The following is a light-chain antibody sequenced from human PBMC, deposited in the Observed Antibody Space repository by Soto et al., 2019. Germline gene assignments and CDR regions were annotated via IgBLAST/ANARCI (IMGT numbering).Light chain of an antibody. Sequence: DIQMTQSPSSVSASVGDRVTITCRASQTISSWLSWYQQKPGKAPNLLIYTASSLQSGVPSRFSGSASGTDFTLTINGLQPEDFATYYCQQAASFPITFGQGTRLEIK. J-gene: IGKJ5*01. CDR1: QTISSW. CDR3: QQAASFPIT. CDR2: TAS. V-gene: IGKV1-12*01.